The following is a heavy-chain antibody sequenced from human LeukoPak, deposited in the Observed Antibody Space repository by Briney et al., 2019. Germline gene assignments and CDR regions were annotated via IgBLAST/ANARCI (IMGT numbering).Heavy chain of an antibody. V-gene: IGHV3-23*01. CDR3: AKDMNSWRDGSGLGDYFDY. D-gene: IGHD6-19*01. J-gene: IGHJ4*02. CDR1: GFTFSSYA. Sequence: GGSLRLSCAASGFTFSSYAMSWVRQAPGRGLEWVSGTSGSGRSIHYADSVKGRFTISRDNSKNTLYLQTNSLRADDTAVYYCAKDMNSWRDGSGLGDYFDYWGQGTLVTVSS. CDR2: TSGSGRSI.